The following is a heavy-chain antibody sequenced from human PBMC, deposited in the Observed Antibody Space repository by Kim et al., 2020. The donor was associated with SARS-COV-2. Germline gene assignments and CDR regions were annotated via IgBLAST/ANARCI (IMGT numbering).Heavy chain of an antibody. J-gene: IGHJ6*02. D-gene: IGHD3-10*01. CDR2: IKSKTDGGTT. CDR3: TTGRVRGVIGYYYYGMDV. V-gene: IGHV3-15*01. Sequence: GGSLRLSCAASGFTFSNAWMSWVRQAPGKGLEWVGRIKSKTDGGTTDYAAPVKGRFTISRDDSKNTLYLQMNSLKTEDTAVYYCTTGRVRGVIGYYYYGMDVWGQGTTVTVSS. CDR1: GFTFSNAW.